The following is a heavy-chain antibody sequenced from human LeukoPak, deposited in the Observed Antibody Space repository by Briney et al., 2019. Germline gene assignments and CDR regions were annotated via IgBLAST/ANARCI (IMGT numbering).Heavy chain of an antibody. Sequence: SQTLSLTCTVSGGSISSGGYYWSWIRQHLGKGLEWIGYIYYSGSTYYNPSLKSRVTISVDTSKNQFSLKLSSVTAADTAVYYCARGFSYYYDSSGTKDNWYFDLWGRGTLVTVSS. CDR1: GGSISSGGYY. J-gene: IGHJ2*01. CDR2: IYYSGST. D-gene: IGHD3-22*01. CDR3: ARGFSYYYDSSGTKDNWYFDL. V-gene: IGHV4-31*03.